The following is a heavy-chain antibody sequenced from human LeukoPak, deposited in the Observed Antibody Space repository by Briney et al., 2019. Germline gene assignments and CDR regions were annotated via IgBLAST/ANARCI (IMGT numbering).Heavy chain of an antibody. J-gene: IGHJ6*02. D-gene: IGHD6-19*01. V-gene: IGHV3-30*18. Sequence: RRSLRLSCAASGFTFSSYGMHWVHQAPGKGLEWVAVISYDGSNKYYADSVKGRFTISRDNSKNTLYLQMNSLRAEDTAVYYCAKGSQIAVAARAAYYYGMDVWGQGTTVTVSS. CDR2: ISYDGSNK. CDR1: GFTFSSYG. CDR3: AKGSQIAVAARAAYYYGMDV.